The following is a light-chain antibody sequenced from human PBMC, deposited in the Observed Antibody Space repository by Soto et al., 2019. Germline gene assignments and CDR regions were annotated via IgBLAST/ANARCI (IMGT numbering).Light chain of an antibody. CDR1: QSVSSSY. CDR2: VTS. CDR3: QHYGGSPLVT. J-gene: IGKJ5*01. V-gene: IGKV3-20*01. Sequence: EIVLTQSPGTLSLSPGERATLSCRASQSVSSSYLAWYQQKPVQAPRLLIYVTSSRATGIPDRFSGSGSGTDVSITISRLEPEDFAVYFCQHYGGSPLVTFGKGTRLEIK.